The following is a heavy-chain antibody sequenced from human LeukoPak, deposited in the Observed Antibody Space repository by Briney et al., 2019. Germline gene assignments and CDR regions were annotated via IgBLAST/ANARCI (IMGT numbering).Heavy chain of an antibody. V-gene: IGHV3-30*02. CDR3: AKDRVVPAAIYYHYGMDV. Sequence: GGSLRLSCAASGFTFSSYGMHWVRQAPGKGLEWVAFIRYDGSNKYYADSVKGRFTISRDNSKNTLYLQMNSLRAEDTAVYYCAKDRVVPAAIYYHYGMDVWGQGTTVTVFS. CDR1: GFTFSSYG. D-gene: IGHD2-2*01. J-gene: IGHJ6*02. CDR2: IRYDGSNK.